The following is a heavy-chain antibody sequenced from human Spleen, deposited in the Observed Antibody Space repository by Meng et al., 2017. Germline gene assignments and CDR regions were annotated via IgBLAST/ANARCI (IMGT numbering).Heavy chain of an antibody. CDR1: GFTFTDYA. D-gene: IGHD1-26*01. CDR3: ALTAVGATFDY. J-gene: IGHJ4*02. Sequence: QIQLVESGGGVVQPGGSLRLSCATSGFTFTDYAMHWVRQAPGKGPQWVAIVSHDGNSGCYADSVKGRFSVSRDNSKNTLYLQMNSLRAEDTAVYYCALTAVGATFDYWGQGTLVTVSS. V-gene: IGHV3-30-3*01. CDR2: VSHDGNSG.